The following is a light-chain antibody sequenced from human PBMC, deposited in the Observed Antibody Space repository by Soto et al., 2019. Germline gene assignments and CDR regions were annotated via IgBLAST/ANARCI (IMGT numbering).Light chain of an antibody. CDR3: QQYGSSTWT. V-gene: IGKV3-20*01. Sequence: EIVLTQSPGTLSLSPEERATLSCRASQSVSSNYLAWYQQKPGQAPRLLIYGASSRATGIPDRFSGSGSGTDFTLTISRLEPEDFAMYYCQQYGSSTWTFGQGTKV. CDR1: QSVSSNY. J-gene: IGKJ1*01. CDR2: GAS.